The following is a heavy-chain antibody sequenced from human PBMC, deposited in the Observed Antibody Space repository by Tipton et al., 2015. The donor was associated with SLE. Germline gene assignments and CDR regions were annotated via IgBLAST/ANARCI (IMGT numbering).Heavy chain of an antibody. V-gene: IGHV4-34*01. CDR1: GTSFSGYY. CDR3: ARADPLRFDS. CDR2: INHRGSS. J-gene: IGHJ4*02. D-gene: IGHD3-16*01. Sequence: TLSLTCAVYGTSFSGYYWSWIRQPPGKGLEWIGEINHRGSSDYNPSLRSRVTISVDTSKKQFSLKVRSVTAADTAVYYCARADPLRFDSWGQGSLVTVSS.